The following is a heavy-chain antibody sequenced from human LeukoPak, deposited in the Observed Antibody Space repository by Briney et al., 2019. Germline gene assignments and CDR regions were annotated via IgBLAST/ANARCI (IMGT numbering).Heavy chain of an antibody. CDR3: ARGYSSRCIDP. D-gene: IGHD6-19*01. CDR2: INSDGSST. CDR1: GFTFSSYW. J-gene: IGHJ5*02. V-gene: IGHV3-74*01. Sequence: GGSLRLSCAASGFTFSSYWMHWVRQAPGKGLVWVSRINSDGSSTSYADSVKGRFTISRDNAKNTLYLQMNSLRAEDTAVYYCARGYSSRCIDPWGQGTLVTVSS.